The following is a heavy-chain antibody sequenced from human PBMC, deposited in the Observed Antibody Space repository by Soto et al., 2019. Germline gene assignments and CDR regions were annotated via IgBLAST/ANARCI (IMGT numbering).Heavy chain of an antibody. CDR2: IIPIFGTA. D-gene: IGHD2-21*02. Sequence: SVKVSCKASGGTFSSYAISWVRQAPGQGLEWMGGIIPIFGTANYAQKFQGRVTITADESTSTAYMELSSLRSEDTAVYYCARQGKVVTAILRNYYYYYYGMDVWGQGTTVTVSS. CDR1: GGTFSSYA. V-gene: IGHV1-69*13. J-gene: IGHJ6*02. CDR3: ARQGKVVTAILRNYYYYYYGMDV.